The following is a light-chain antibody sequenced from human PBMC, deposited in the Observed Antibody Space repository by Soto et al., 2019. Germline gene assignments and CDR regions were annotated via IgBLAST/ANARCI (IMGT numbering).Light chain of an antibody. V-gene: IGLV2-23*01. J-gene: IGLJ1*01. CDR1: SSNVGSYNL. CDR3: CSFAGTITYV. Sequence: QSALTQPASVSGSPGQSITISCTGTSSNVGSYNLVSWYQQHPGKAPKLIIYEGSKRPSGISNRFSGSKSGNTAFLTISGLQAEDDADYYCCSFAGTITYVFGTGTKLTVL. CDR2: EGS.